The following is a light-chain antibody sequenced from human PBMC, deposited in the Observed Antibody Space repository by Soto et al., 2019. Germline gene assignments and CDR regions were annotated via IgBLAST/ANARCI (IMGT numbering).Light chain of an antibody. CDR1: SSDVGGYNY. Sequence: QSALTQPTSVSGSPGQSITISCTGSSSDVGGYNYVSWYQQYPGKAPKLMIYDVNNRASGISNRFSGSKSGNTASLTISGLQAEDEADYFCISYTSSSTLEVGGGTKLTVL. J-gene: IGLJ2*01. CDR2: DVN. CDR3: ISYTSSSTLE. V-gene: IGLV2-14*01.